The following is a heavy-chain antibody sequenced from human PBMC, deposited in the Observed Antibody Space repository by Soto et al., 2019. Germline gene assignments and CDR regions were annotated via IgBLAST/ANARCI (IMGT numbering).Heavy chain of an antibody. CDR3: AKDSSSSTFPYYYYGMDV. Sequence: QVQLVESGGGVVQPGRSLRLSCAASGFTFSSYGMHWVRQAPGKGLEWVAVISYDGCNKYYADSVKGRFTISRDNSKNTLYLQMNSLRAEDTAVYYCAKDSSSSTFPYYYYGMDVWGQGTTVTVSS. V-gene: IGHV3-30*18. D-gene: IGHD6-6*01. CDR1: GFTFSSYG. J-gene: IGHJ6*02. CDR2: ISYDGCNK.